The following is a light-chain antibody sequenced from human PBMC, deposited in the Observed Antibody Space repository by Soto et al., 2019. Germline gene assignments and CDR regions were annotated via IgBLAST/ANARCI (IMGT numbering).Light chain of an antibody. CDR1: QGVSSY. J-gene: IGKJ4*01. CDR3: QQRSNWLT. CDR2: DAS. Sequence: EIVLTQSPATLSLSPGERATLSCRASQGVSSYLAWYQQKPGQAPRLLIHDASNRATGIPARFSGSGPGTDFTLTISSLEPEDFAVYYCQQRSNWLTFGGGTKVEIK. V-gene: IGKV3D-11*01.